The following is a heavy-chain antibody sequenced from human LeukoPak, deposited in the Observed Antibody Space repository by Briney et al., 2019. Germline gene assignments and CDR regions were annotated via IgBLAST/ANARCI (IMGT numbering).Heavy chain of an antibody. V-gene: IGHV4-39*07. CDR3: ARRSRRYRYGYY. CDR2: IYYSGST. J-gene: IGHJ4*02. Sequence: SSETLSLTCTVSGGSISSSSYYWGWIRQPPGKGLEWIGSIYYSGSTYYNPSLKSRVTISVDTSKNQFSLKLSSVTAADTAVHYCARRSRRYRYGYYWGQGTLVTVSS. CDR1: GGSISSSSYY. D-gene: IGHD5-18*01.